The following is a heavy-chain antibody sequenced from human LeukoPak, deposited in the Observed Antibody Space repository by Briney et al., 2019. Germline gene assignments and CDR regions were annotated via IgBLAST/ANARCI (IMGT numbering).Heavy chain of an antibody. Sequence: GGSLRLSCAASGFTFSNAWMSWVRQAPGKGLEWVSAISGSGGSTYYADSVKGRFTISRDNSKNTLYLQMNSLRAEDTAVYYCAKDDEYSSSSGDPWGQGTLVTVSS. CDR2: ISGSGGST. CDR3: AKDDEYSSSSGDP. CDR1: GFTFSNAW. J-gene: IGHJ5*02. V-gene: IGHV3-23*01. D-gene: IGHD6-6*01.